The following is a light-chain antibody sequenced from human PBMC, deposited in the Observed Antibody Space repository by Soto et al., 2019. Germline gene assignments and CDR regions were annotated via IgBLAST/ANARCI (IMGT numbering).Light chain of an antibody. V-gene: IGKV3-11*01. J-gene: IGKJ5*01. CDR1: QSVSSY. CDR3: QHRSNWLSLT. Sequence: EIVLTQSPATLSLSPGERATLSCRASQSVSSYLAWYQQKPGQAPRLLIYDASNRATGIPARFSASGSGTDFTLTISSLEPEDFAVYYCQHRSNWLSLTFGGGTRLEIK. CDR2: DAS.